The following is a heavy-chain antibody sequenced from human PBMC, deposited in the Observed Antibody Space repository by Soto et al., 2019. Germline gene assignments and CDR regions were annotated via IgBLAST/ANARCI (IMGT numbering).Heavy chain of an antibody. CDR3: AREFGGSGVAVVFDY. D-gene: IGHD2-15*01. Sequence: GGSLRLSCAASGFTFSTYAMHWVRQAPGKGLEWVAAVSPAGTNKYYADSVEGRFTISRDNSKNTLYLQMNSLRLEDTTVYYCAREFGGSGVAVVFDYWGQGSLVTVSS. J-gene: IGHJ4*02. CDR2: VSPAGTNK. V-gene: IGHV3-30-3*01. CDR1: GFTFSTYA.